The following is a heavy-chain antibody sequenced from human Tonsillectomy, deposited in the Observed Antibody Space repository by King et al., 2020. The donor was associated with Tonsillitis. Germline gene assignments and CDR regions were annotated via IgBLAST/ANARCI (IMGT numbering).Heavy chain of an antibody. CDR3: ARHNYFDSSGYQGDAFDY. CDR1: GYSFTNYW. D-gene: IGHD3-22*01. J-gene: IGHJ3*01. V-gene: IGHV5-10-1*03. CDR2: IDPSDSSP. Sequence: VQLVQSGAEVKKPGESLRISCKGSGYSFTNYWISWVRQMPGKGLEWMGRIDPSDSSPNYSPSFKGHGSVSAAKSISTAYLQWSSLEASDTATYYCARHNYFDSSGYQGDAFDYWGQGTMVTVSS.